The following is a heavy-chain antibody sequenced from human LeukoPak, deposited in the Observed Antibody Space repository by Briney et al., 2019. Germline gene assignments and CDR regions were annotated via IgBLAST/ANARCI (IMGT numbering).Heavy chain of an antibody. V-gene: IGHV3-7*01. CDR3: ATGQYSGSTYYFDD. CDR2: IKKDGSEK. J-gene: IGHJ4*02. Sequence: PGRSLRLSCTASGFTFGDYAMSWVRQAPGKGLEWVANIKKDGSEKYYVDSVKGRFTISRDNAQNSLYLQMNSLGAEDTAVYYCATGQYSGSTYYFDDWGQGTLVTVSS. D-gene: IGHD1-26*01. CDR1: GFTFGDYA.